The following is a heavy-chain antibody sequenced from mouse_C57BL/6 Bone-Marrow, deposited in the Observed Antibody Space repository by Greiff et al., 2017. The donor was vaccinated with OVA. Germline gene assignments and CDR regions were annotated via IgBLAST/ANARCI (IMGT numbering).Heavy chain of an antibody. CDR1: GFTFTTYA. V-gene: IGHV10-3*01. J-gene: IGHJ4*01. CDR2: ISSKSSNNAT. Sequence: EVKLVESGGGLVQPKGSLKLSCAASGFTFTTYAMHWVRQAPGKGLEWVACISSKSSNNATYYADSGKDRFTISKDYLQSMLYLRMNNLKTEDTAMYYCVREASDYEFCAMDYWGQGTSVTVSS. CDR3: VREASDYEFCAMDY. D-gene: IGHD2-13*01.